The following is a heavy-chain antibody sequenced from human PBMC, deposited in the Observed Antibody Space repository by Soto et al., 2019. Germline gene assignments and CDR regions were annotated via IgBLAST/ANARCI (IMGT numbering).Heavy chain of an antibody. CDR2: FYSTGST. J-gene: IGHJ4*02. D-gene: IGHD3-10*01. CDR3: ARHRDTYGSGDFDY. CDR1: GDSIDGYS. Sequence: PSATLSLTCTVSGDSIDGYSWSWIRQPPGKGLEWIGYFYSTGSTNYNPSLESRVTFSVDRSKKQFSLRLNSVTAADTAMYYCARHRDTYGSGDFDYWGQGTLVTVS. V-gene: IGHV4-59*08.